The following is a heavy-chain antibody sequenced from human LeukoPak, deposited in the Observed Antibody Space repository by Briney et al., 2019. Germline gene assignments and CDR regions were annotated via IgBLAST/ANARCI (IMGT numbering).Heavy chain of an antibody. D-gene: IGHD6-13*01. CDR1: GFTFSSYW. Sequence: GGSLRLSCAASGFTFSSYWMSWVRQAPGKGLEWVGRIRSKANSYATAYAASVKGRFTISRDDSKNTAYLQMNSLKTEDTAVYYCTRQTGYSSSWYWGYYYMDVWGKGTTVTVSS. J-gene: IGHJ6*03. CDR3: TRQTGYSSSWYWGYYYMDV. CDR2: IRSKANSYAT. V-gene: IGHV3-73*01.